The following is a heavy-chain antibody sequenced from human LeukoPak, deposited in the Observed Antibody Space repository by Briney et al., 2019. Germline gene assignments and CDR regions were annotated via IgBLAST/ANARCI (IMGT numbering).Heavy chain of an antibody. CDR3: ARRWNYGRNYYIDV. Sequence: SETLSLTCAVYGGSFSNYYWSWIRQPPGKGLEWIGEINDSGRTNYNPSLMSRVTVSVDTSKNQFSLRLTSVTATDAAVYYCARRWNYGRNYYIDVWGKGATVSVSS. V-gene: IGHV4-34*01. CDR1: GGSFSNYY. CDR2: INDSGRT. D-gene: IGHD1-7*01. J-gene: IGHJ6*03.